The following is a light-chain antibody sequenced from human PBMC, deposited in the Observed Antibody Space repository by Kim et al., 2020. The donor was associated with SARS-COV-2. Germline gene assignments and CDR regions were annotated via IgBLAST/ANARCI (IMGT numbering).Light chain of an antibody. V-gene: IGLV3-1*01. CDR2: QDS. J-gene: IGLJ1*01. CDR3: QAWDSSTNV. Sequence: VSPGQTASITCSGDKLGDKYACWYQQKPGQSPVLVIYQDSKRPSGIPKRFSGSNSGNTATLTISGTQAMDEADYYCQAWDSSTNVFGTGTKVTFL. CDR1: KLGDKY.